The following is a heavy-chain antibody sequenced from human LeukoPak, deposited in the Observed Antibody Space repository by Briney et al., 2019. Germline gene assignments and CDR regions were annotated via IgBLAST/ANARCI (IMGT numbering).Heavy chain of an antibody. CDR3: AREHKVDYFDY. J-gene: IGHJ4*02. D-gene: IGHD2-21*01. V-gene: IGHV4-34*01. CDR1: GGSFSGYY. Sequence: SETLSLTCAVYGGSFSGYYWSWIRQPPGKGLEWIGEINHSGSTNYNPSLKSRVTISVDTSKNQFSLKLSSVTAADTAVYCCAREHKVDYFDYWGQGTLVTVSS. CDR2: INHSGST.